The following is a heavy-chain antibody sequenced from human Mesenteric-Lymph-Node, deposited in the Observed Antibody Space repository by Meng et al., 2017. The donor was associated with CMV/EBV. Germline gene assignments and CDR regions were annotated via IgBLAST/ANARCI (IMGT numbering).Heavy chain of an antibody. Sequence: GGSLRLSCAASGFTVSSNYMSWVRQAPGKGLEWVSVIYSGGSTYYADSVKGRFTISRDNSKNTLYLQMNSLRVEDTAVYYCARDRVAGTWGYYYYGMDVWGQGTTVTV. J-gene: IGHJ6*02. CDR1: GFTVSSNY. D-gene: IGHD6-19*01. CDR3: ARDRVAGTWGYYYYGMDV. V-gene: IGHV3-53*01. CDR2: IYSGGST.